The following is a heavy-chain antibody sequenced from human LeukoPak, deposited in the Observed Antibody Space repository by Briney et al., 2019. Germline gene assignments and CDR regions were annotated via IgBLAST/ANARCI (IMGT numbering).Heavy chain of an antibody. V-gene: IGHV3-30-3*01. Sequence: GGSLRLSCAASGFTFSSYAMHWVRQAPGKVLEWVAVISYDGSNKYYADSVKGRFTISRDNSKNTLYLQMNSLRAEDTAVYYCARDSYDSSGYFFRFSTSLGYNWFDPWGQGTLVTVSS. CDR3: ARDSYDSSGYFFRFSTSLGYNWFDP. J-gene: IGHJ5*02. D-gene: IGHD3-22*01. CDR1: GFTFSSYA. CDR2: ISYDGSNK.